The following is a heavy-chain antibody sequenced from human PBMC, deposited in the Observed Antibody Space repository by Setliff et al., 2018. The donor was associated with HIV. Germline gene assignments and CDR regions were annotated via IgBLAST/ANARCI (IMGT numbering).Heavy chain of an antibody. CDR1: GGTFSSYA. Sequence: SVKVSCKASGGTFSSYAIRWVRQAPGQGLEWMGGIIPIFGTANYAQKFQGRVTITTDESTSTAYMELSSLRSEDTAVYYCARGPNTAMVPGYFDYWGQGTLVTVSS. CDR3: ARGPNTAMVPGYFDY. D-gene: IGHD5-18*01. V-gene: IGHV1-69*05. J-gene: IGHJ4*02. CDR2: IIPIFGTA.